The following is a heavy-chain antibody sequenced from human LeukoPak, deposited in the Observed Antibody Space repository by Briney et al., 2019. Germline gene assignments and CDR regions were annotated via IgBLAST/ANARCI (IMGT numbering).Heavy chain of an antibody. Sequence: ASVKVSCKASGYTFTTSGISWVRQAPGQGLEWIGRISAYNGNTKYVQKFQGRVTMTTDTSTSTGYMELRSLRSDDTAVYYCARDEGTYQRGPFEFWGQGTLVTVSS. J-gene: IGHJ4*02. D-gene: IGHD2-2*01. CDR3: ARDEGTYQRGPFEF. V-gene: IGHV1-18*01. CDR2: ISAYNGNT. CDR1: GYTFTTSG.